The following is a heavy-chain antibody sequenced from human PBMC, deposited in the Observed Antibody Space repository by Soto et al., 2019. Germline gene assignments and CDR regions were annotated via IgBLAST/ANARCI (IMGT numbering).Heavy chain of an antibody. J-gene: IGHJ4*02. CDR2: INSDGSRT. V-gene: IGHV3-74*01. CDR3: ARALTYYYDIDY. CDR1: GFTFSSYW. D-gene: IGHD3-22*01. Sequence: GGSLRLSCAASGFTFSSYWMHWVRQAPGKGLVWVSRINSDGSRTTYADSVKGRFTISRDNAKNMLHLKMNSLRAEDTAVYYCARALTYYYDIDYWGQGTLVNVSS.